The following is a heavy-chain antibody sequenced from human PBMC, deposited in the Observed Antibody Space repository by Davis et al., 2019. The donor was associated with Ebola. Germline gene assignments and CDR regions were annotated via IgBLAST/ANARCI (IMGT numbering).Heavy chain of an antibody. CDR3: AGEDDYSNDY. CDR1: GFSFSSYS. Sequence: GESLKISCAASGFSFSSYSMNWVRQAPGKGLEWVSYINSGSSIIYYADSVKGRFTISRDNSRNTVYLHMLSLRAEDTAVYYCAGEDDYSNDYWGQGTLVTVSP. CDR2: INSGSSII. V-gene: IGHV3-48*01. D-gene: IGHD4-11*01. J-gene: IGHJ4*02.